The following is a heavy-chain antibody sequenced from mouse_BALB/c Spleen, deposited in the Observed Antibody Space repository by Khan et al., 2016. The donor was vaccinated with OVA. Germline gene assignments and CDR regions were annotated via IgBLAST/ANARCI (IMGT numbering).Heavy chain of an antibody. CDR3: ARSNYYGSSLYAMDY. CDR2: IGPGSGNT. D-gene: IGHD1-1*01. CDR1: GYTFTSYW. J-gene: IGHJ4*01. V-gene: IGHV1S41*01. Sequence: DLVKPGASVKLSCKASGYTFTSYWINWIKQRPGQGLEWVGHIGPGSGNTYYNDIFKGKATLTVDKSSSTAYIQLSSLSSEDSAVYCCARSNYYGSSLYAMDYWGQGTSVTVSS.